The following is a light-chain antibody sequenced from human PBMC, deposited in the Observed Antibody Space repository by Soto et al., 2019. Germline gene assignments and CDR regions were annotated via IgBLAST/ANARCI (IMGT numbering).Light chain of an antibody. CDR2: GAS. J-gene: IGKJ1*01. V-gene: IGKV3-15*01. Sequence: EIVMTQSPATLSVSQGERATLSCRASQSVHSNLAWYQQKTGQAPRLLIYGASTRATGIPARFSGSGSGTESTLTISSLQHADFAVYVCQQYNDWPWTFGQGTKVDIK. CDR3: QQYNDWPWT. CDR1: QSVHSN.